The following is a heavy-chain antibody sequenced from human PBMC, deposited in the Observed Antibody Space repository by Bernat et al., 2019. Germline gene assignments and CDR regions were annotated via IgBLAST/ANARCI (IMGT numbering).Heavy chain of an antibody. Sequence: EVQLVQSGAEVKKPGESLKISCKGSGYSFTSYWIGWVRQMPGKGLEWMGIIYPGDSDTRYSPSFQGKVTISADKSISTAYLQWSSLKASDTAMYYCGGGECAVTFFCVAFECWGYGTVVTVSS. J-gene: IGHJ3*01. D-gene: IGHD2-21*01. CDR3: GGGECAVTFFCVAFEC. V-gene: IGHV5-51*01. CDR2: IYPGDSDT. CDR1: GYSFTSYW.